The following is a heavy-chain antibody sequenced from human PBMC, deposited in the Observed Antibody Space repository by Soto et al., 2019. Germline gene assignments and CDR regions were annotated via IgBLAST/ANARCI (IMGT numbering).Heavy chain of an antibody. CDR2: IIPIFGTA. D-gene: IGHD3-3*01. Sequence: ASVKVSCKASGGTFSSYAISWVRQAPGQGLEWMGGIIPIFGTANYAQKFQGRVTITADESTSTAYMELSSLRSEDTAVYYCAREALNSDFWSGYVEKNNNWFDPWGQGTLATVSS. V-gene: IGHV1-69*13. J-gene: IGHJ5*02. CDR3: AREALNSDFWSGYVEKNNNWFDP. CDR1: GGTFSSYA.